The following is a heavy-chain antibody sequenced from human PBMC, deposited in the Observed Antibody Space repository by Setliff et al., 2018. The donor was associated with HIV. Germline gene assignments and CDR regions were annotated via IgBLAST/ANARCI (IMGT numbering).Heavy chain of an antibody. CDR2: INAGNGNT. V-gene: IGHV1-3*01. Sequence: GASVKVSCKASGYTFTNYAMHWVRQAPGQRLEWMGWINAGNGNTKYSQKFQGRVTITRETSASIAYMELSSLRSEDTAVYYCARSAYCGGDCYSFWDYWGQGTLVTVSS. J-gene: IGHJ4*02. D-gene: IGHD2-21*01. CDR1: GYTFTNYA. CDR3: ARSAYCGGDCYSFWDY.